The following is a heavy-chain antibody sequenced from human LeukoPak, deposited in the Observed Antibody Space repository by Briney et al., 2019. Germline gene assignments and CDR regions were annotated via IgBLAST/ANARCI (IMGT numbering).Heavy chain of an antibody. CDR2: ISNSGGAT. V-gene: IGHV3-23*01. D-gene: IGHD1-26*01. CDR1: GFTFSSYA. CDR3: VEDIRESGSYGWFDS. J-gene: IGHJ5*01. Sequence: GGSLRLSCAAPGFTFSSYAMSWVRQAPGKGLEWVSAISNSGGATYYADSVRGRFTISRDNSRNTLYLQMNSLRADDTAVYYCVEDIRESGSYGWFDSWGQGTLVTVSS.